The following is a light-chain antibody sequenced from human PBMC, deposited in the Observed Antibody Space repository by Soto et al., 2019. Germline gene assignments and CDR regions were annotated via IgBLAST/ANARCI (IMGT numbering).Light chain of an antibody. V-gene: IGKV3-20*01. CDR2: GAS. Sequence: EIVLTQSPCTLSLSPGERATLSCRASQSVSNNYLAWYQQKPVQAPRLLIYGASNRATGIPGMFSGSGSVTDFTLTISILEPDDFPVYYCQQYGSSGTFGQGTNVEIK. CDR3: QQYGSSGT. J-gene: IGKJ1*01. CDR1: QSVSNNY.